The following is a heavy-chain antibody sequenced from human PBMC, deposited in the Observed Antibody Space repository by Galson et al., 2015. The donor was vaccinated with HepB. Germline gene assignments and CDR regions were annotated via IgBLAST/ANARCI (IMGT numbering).Heavy chain of an antibody. D-gene: IGHD3-22*01. CDR2: IRGSGSTI. CDR1: GFTFSGYE. CDR3: ARGDYYDSSGYYYRAVDY. Sequence: SLRLYCAAYGFTFSGYELSWARQAPGEGLEWGSYIRGSGSTIYYADSVKGRFTISRDNAKNSLYLQMNSLRAEDTAVYYCARGDYYDSSGYYYRAVDYWGQGTLVTVSS. V-gene: IGHV3-48*03. J-gene: IGHJ4*02.